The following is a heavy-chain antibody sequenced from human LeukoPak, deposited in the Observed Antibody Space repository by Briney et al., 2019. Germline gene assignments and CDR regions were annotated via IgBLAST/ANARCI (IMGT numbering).Heavy chain of an antibody. J-gene: IGHJ4*02. CDR3: ARLASSGWSHCDS. CDR2: IYYSGTT. D-gene: IGHD6-19*01. V-gene: IGHV4-59*08. Sequence: SETLSLTCTVSGGSISGYYWSWIRQPPGKGPEWIGYIYYSGTTNYNPSLKSRVTISVDTSKNQFSLKLNSVTAADTAVYYCARLASSGWSHCDSWGQGTLVTVSS. CDR1: GGSISGYY.